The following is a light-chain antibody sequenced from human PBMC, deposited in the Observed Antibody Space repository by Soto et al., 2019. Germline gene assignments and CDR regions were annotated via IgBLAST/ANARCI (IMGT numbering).Light chain of an antibody. CDR1: QSVSSN. V-gene: IGKV3-15*01. CDR2: GAS. Sequence: EIVMTQSPATLSVSPGERATLSCRASQSVSSNLAWSQQKPGQAPRLLIYGASTRATGIPARFSGSGSGTEFTLTICSLQSEDFPVYYCQQYNNWPPFTFGPGTKVDIK. CDR3: QQYNNWPPFT. J-gene: IGKJ3*01.